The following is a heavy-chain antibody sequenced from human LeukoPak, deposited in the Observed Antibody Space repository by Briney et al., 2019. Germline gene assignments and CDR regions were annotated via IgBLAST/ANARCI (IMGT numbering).Heavy chain of an antibody. CDR3: ARDYGGGWYQIDY. Sequence: SETVSLPCTVSGGSISSYYWSWIRQPPGKGLEWIGYISYSGSTNYNPSLKSRLTISLDTSKRQFSLNLNSVTVADTALYYCARDYGGGWYQIDYWGQRTLVTVSS. D-gene: IGHD6-13*01. CDR2: ISYSGST. J-gene: IGHJ4*02. V-gene: IGHV4-59*12. CDR1: GGSISSYY.